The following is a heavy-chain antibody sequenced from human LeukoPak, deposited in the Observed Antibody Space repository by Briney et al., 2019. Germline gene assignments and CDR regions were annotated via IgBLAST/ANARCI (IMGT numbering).Heavy chain of an antibody. CDR1: GFTFSNYW. V-gene: IGHV3-7*01. Sequence: GGSLRLSCAASGFTFSNYWMSWVRRAPGKGLEWVANIKHDGSETYYVDSVRGRFTISRDNAKKSLYLQMNSLRAEDTAVYYCARDFWGAYRVDYFDYWGQGILVTVSS. CDR3: ARDFWGAYRVDYFDY. D-gene: IGHD3-3*01. J-gene: IGHJ4*02. CDR2: IKHDGSET.